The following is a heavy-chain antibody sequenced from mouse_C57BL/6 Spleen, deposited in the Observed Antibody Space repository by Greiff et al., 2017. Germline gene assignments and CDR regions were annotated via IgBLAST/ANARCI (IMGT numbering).Heavy chain of an antibody. Sequence: QVQLQQSGAELVRPGTSVKVSCKASGYAFTNYLIEWVKQRPGQGLEWIGVINPGSGGTNYNEKFKGKATLTADKSSSTAYMQLSSLTSEDSAVYFCAGSTRVTTGFAYWGQGTLVTVSA. J-gene: IGHJ3*01. CDR3: AGSTRVTTGFAY. D-gene: IGHD2-2*01. V-gene: IGHV1-54*01. CDR2: INPGSGGT. CDR1: GYAFTNYL.